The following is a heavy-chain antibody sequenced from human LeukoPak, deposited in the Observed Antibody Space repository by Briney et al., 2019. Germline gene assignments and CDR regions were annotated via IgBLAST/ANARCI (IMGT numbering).Heavy chain of an antibody. D-gene: IGHD3-22*01. Sequence: GGSLRLSCAASGFTFSSYSMNWVRQAPGKGLEWVSAISGSGGSTYYADSVEGRFTISRDNSKNTLYLQMNSLRAEDTAVYYCAKAGPMIVSYDAFDIWGQGTMVTVSS. CDR3: AKAGPMIVSYDAFDI. CDR2: ISGSGGST. CDR1: GFTFSSYS. V-gene: IGHV3-23*01. J-gene: IGHJ3*02.